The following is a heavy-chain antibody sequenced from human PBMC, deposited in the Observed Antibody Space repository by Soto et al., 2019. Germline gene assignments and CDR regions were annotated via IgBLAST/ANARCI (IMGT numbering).Heavy chain of an antibody. V-gene: IGHV4-30-4*01. CDR1: VGSISSGDYY. CDR2: IYYSGST. D-gene: IGHD2-15*01. CDR3: ARERNGGSGYNWFDP. Sequence: SETLSLTCTVSVGSISSGDYYWSWIRQPPGKGLEWIGYIYYSGSTYYNPSLKSRVTMSVDTSKNQFSLKLSSVTAADTAVYYCARERNGGSGYNWFDPWGQGTLVTVSS. J-gene: IGHJ5*02.